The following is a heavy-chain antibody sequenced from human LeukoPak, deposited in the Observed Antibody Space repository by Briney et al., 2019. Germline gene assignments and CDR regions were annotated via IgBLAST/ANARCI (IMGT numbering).Heavy chain of an antibody. D-gene: IGHD3-9*01. V-gene: IGHV4-34*01. J-gene: IGHJ4*02. CDR2: INHSGST. CDR3: ARGYILTGYYNY. Sequence: SETLSLTSAVHGGSFTAYYRSWIRQPPGKGLEWMGEINHSGSTNYNPSPKSRVTISVDTSKNQFSLKLSSVTAADTAVYYCARGYILTGYYNYWGQGTLVTVSS. CDR1: GGSFTAYY.